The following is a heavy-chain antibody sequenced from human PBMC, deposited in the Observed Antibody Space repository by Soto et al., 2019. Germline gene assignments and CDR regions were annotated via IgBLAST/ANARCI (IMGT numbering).Heavy chain of an antibody. J-gene: IGHJ5*02. V-gene: IGHV3-23*01. CDR3: AKDSIDFWSGYRFDP. Sequence: EVQLLESGGGLVQPGGSLRLSCAASGFTFSSYAMSWVRQAPGKGLEWVSAISGSGGSTYYADSVKGRLTISRDNSKNTLYLQMNSLRAEDTAVYYCAKDSIDFWSGYRFDPWGQGTLVTVSS. D-gene: IGHD3-3*01. CDR1: GFTFSSYA. CDR2: ISGSGGST.